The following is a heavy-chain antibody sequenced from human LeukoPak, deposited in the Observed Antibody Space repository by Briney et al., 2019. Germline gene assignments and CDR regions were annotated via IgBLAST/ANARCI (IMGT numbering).Heavy chain of an antibody. V-gene: IGHV4-38-2*01. J-gene: IGHJ4*02. Sequence: SETLSLTXAVSGYSISSSYYWGWIRQPPGKWLEWIGTIYHSGSTHYNPSLKSRVTLSVDTSKNQFSLKLRSVTAADTAVYYCASLPSNTVTHDYWGQGTLVTASS. CDR3: ASLPSNTVTHDY. D-gene: IGHD4-11*01. CDR2: IYHSGST. CDR1: GYSISSSYY.